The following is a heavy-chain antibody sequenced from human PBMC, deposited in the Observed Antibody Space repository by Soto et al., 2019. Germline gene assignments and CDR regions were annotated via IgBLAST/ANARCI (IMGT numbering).Heavy chain of an antibody. Sequence: LRLSCAASGFTFSNYWMHWVRQAPGKGLVWVSRINIDGSGTTHADSVKGRFTISRDNAKNTVFLEMKDLRAEDTAVYYCARDSYAPHVWGQGTKVTVYS. V-gene: IGHV3-74*03. D-gene: IGHD4-17*01. J-gene: IGHJ6*02. CDR1: GFTFSNYW. CDR3: ARDSYAPHV. CDR2: INIDGSGT.